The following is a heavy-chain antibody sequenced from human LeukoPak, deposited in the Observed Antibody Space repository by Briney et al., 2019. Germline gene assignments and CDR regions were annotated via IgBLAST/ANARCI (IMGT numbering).Heavy chain of an antibody. CDR2: ISAYNGNT. CDR1: GYTFTSYG. CDR3: ARGRITIFGVVIGPFDY. Sequence: ASVKVSCKASGYTFTSYGISWVRQAPGQGLERMGWISAYNGNTNYAQKLQGRVTMTTDTSTSTAYMELRSLRSDDTAVYYCARGRITIFGVVIGPFDYWGQGTLVTVSS. J-gene: IGHJ4*02. D-gene: IGHD3-3*01. V-gene: IGHV1-18*01.